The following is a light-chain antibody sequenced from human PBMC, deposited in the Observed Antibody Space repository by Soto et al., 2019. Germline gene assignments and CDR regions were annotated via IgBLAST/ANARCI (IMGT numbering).Light chain of an antibody. V-gene: IGKV3-20*01. J-gene: IGKJ5*01. CDR1: QSVSNNY. CDR2: DAS. Sequence: EIVLTHTPANQCLSAEERTTRSSTASQSVSNNYLAWYQQKPGQAPRLLIHDASSRATGIPDRFSGTVSGTDFTLTFSRLEPEDFAVYYCQQYGSSPITFGQGTRLEIK. CDR3: QQYGSSPIT.